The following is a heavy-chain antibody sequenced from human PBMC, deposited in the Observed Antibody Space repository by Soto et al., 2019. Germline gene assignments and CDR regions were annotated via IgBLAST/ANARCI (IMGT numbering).Heavy chain of an antibody. CDR2: IRSKAYGGTT. Sequence: GGSLRLSCTASGFTFGDYAMSWFRQAPGKGLEWVGFIRSKAYGGTTEYAASVKGRFTISRDGSKSIAYLQMNSLKTEDTAVYYCTSWDYDILTGYYTGDAFDIWGQGTVVTVSS. V-gene: IGHV3-49*01. J-gene: IGHJ3*02. CDR1: GFTFGDYA. CDR3: TSWDYDILTGYYTGDAFDI. D-gene: IGHD3-9*01.